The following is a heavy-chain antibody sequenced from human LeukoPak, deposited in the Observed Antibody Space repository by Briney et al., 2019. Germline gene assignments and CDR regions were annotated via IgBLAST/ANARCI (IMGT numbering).Heavy chain of an antibody. V-gene: IGHV3-23*01. CDR2: ISGSGSST. Sequence: GGSLRLSCAASGFTFSNYAMNWVRQARGKGLEWVSHISGSGSSTYYADSVKGRFTISRDNSKNTLYLQMNSLRAEDTAVYYCAKVPKGGYFDYWGQGTLVTVSS. CDR1: GFTFSNYA. CDR3: AKVPKGGYFDY. J-gene: IGHJ4*02.